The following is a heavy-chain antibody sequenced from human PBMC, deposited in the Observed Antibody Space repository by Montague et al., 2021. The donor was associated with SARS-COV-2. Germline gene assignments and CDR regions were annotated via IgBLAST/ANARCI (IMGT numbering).Heavy chain of an antibody. D-gene: IGHD1-7*01. CDR2: IYYSGST. Sequence: SETLSLTCTVSGGSISGSNYYWAWIRQPPGKGLEGIGSIYYSGSTYDNPSLKSRVSISVATSKNQFSLKLNSVTAADTAVYYCARLLLELPGDYWGQGTLVTVSS. CDR3: ARLLLELPGDY. CDR1: GGSISGSNYY. J-gene: IGHJ4*02. V-gene: IGHV4-39*01.